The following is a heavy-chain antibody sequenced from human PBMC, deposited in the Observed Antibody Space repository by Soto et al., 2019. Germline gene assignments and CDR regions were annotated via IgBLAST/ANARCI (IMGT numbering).Heavy chain of an antibody. CDR3: VREGRGSFDF. CDR1: GFIFTNYA. J-gene: IGHJ3*01. V-gene: IGHV3-23*01. Sequence: GESLKISCAASGFIFTNYAMNWVRQAPGKGLEWVSVIGGRGNSAYYADSVQGRFTISRDNSKNTLSLQMSSLTADDTAIYYCVREGRGSFDFWGRGTMVTVSS. CDR2: IGGRGNSA. D-gene: IGHD5-12*01.